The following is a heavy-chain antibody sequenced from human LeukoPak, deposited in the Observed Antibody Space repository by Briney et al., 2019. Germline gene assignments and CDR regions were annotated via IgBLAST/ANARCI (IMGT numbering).Heavy chain of an antibody. CDR3: ARVRGDYDILTGYYIAAFDI. V-gene: IGHV4-59*01. CDR1: GGSISSYY. CDR2: IYYSGST. J-gene: IGHJ3*02. Sequence: SETLSLTCTVSGGSISSYYWSWIRQPPGKGLEWIGYIYYSGSTNHNPSLKSRVTISVDTSKNQFSLKLSSVTAADTAVYYCARVRGDYDILTGYYIAAFDIWGQGTMVTVSS. D-gene: IGHD3-9*01.